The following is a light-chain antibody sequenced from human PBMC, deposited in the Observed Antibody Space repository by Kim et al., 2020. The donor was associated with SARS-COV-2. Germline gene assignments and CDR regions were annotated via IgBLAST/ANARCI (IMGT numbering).Light chain of an antibody. CDR1: SNNVGNQG. V-gene: IGLV10-54*01. J-gene: IGLJ3*02. CDR2: RNN. CDR3: SAWDTSLDVWV. Sequence: QAGLTQPPSVSKSLRQTATLTCTGNSNNVGNQGAAWLQQHQGHPPKLLSYRNNKRPSGISERFSASRSGNTASLTIIGLQPEDEADYYCSAWDTSLDVWVFGGGTQLTVL.